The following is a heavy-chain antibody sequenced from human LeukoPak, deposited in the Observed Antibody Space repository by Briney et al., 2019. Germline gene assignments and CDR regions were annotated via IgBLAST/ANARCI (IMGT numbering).Heavy chain of an antibody. V-gene: IGHV4-61*02. CDR1: GVSISSGSYY. Sequence: PSETLSLTCTVSGVSISSGSYYWSWIRQPAGKGLEWIGRIYTSGSTNYNPSLKSRVTISVDTSKNQFSLKLSSVTAADTAVYYCARDRSYYGSGSLPDYWGQGTLVTVSS. CDR3: ARDRSYYGSGSLPDY. D-gene: IGHD3-10*01. CDR2: IYTSGST. J-gene: IGHJ4*02.